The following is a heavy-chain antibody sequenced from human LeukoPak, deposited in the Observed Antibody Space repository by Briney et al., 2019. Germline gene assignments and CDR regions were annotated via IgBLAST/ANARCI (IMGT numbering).Heavy chain of an antibody. CDR1: GYTFTSYG. Sequence: ASVKVSCKPSGYTFTSYGISWVRQAPGQGLEWMGWISAYNGNTNYAQKLQGRVTMTTDTSTSTAYMELRSLRSDDTAVYYCARDVRGITMIVALGYWGQGTLVTVSS. CDR2: ISAYNGNT. V-gene: IGHV1-18*01. CDR3: ARDVRGITMIVALGY. J-gene: IGHJ4*02. D-gene: IGHD3-22*01.